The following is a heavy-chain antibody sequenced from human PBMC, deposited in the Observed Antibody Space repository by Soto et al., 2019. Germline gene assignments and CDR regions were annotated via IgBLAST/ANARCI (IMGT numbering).Heavy chain of an antibody. Sequence: EVQLLDSGGGWVQPGGSLRLSCVAPGFFFSDYAMSWVRQAPGKGLEWISAISAGGSDTYYADSVKGRFTVSRVNSKNTLYLQMNTLRAEDTAIYYCASVPIWCGSSSCYTEGFDSWGQGTLVTVSS. J-gene: IGHJ4*02. CDR3: ASVPIWCGSSSCYTEGFDS. D-gene: IGHD2-2*01. V-gene: IGHV3-23*01. CDR2: ISAGGSDT. CDR1: GFFFSDYA.